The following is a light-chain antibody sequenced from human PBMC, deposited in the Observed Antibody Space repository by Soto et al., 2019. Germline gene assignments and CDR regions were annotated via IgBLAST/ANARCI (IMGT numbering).Light chain of an antibody. CDR2: GAS. CDR3: QQDYNLTGT. V-gene: IGKV3D-7*01. J-gene: IGKJ1*01. Sequence: PGERVTLSCRASQSVSSSYLTWYQQKPGQAPRLLIYGASTRATSIPARFSGSGSGTDFTLTISSLQPEDFAVYYCQQDYNLTGTFCQGTKVEIK. CDR1: QSVSSSY.